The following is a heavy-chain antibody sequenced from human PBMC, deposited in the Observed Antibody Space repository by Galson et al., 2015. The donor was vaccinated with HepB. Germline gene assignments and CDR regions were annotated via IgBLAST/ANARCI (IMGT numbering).Heavy chain of an antibody. V-gene: IGHV1-69*10. CDR1: GGTFSSYA. CDR2: IIPILGIA. CDR3: ARAGYCSGGSCYGYYYYYMDV. D-gene: IGHD2-15*01. J-gene: IGHJ6*03. Sequence: SVKVSCKASGGTFSSYAISWVRQAPGQGLEWMGGIIPILGIANYAQKFQGRVTITADKSTSTAYMELSSLRSEDTAVYYCARAGYCSGGSCYGYYYYYMDVWGKGTTVTVSS.